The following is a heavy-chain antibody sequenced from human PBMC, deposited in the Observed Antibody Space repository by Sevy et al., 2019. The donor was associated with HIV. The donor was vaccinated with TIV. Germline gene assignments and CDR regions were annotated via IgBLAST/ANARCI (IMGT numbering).Heavy chain of an antibody. V-gene: IGHV1-69*13. CDR1: GGTLSSYA. J-gene: IGHJ6*02. Sequence: ASVKVSCKASGGTLSSYAISWVRQAPGQGLEWMGGIIPIFGTANYAQKFQGRVTITADESTSTAYMELSSLRSEDTAVYYCASAFSGWYLGMDVWGQGTTVTVSS. CDR3: ASAFSGWYLGMDV. CDR2: IIPIFGTA. D-gene: IGHD6-19*01.